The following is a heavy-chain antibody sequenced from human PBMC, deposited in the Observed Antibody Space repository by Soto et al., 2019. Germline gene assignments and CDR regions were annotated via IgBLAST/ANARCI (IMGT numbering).Heavy chain of an antibody. Sequence: GGSLRLSCAASGFTFSSYSMNWVRQAPGKGLEWVSYISSSSSTIYYADSVKGRFTTSRDNAENTLYLQMNSLRAEDTAIYYGARRGGSGWGAFDIWGQGTMGTVS. CDR3: ARRGGSGWGAFDI. J-gene: IGHJ3*02. D-gene: IGHD3-10*01. CDR2: ISSSSSTI. CDR1: GFTFSSYS. V-gene: IGHV3-48*01.